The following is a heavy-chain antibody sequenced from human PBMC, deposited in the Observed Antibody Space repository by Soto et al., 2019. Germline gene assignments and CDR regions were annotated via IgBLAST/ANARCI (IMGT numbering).Heavy chain of an antibody. CDR3: ARVPSTYYDFWSRFEGVLDV. J-gene: IGHJ6*02. CDR1: GGSISSGGYY. Sequence: SETLSLTCTVSGGSISSGGYYWSWIRQHPGKGLEWIGYIYYSGSTYYNPSLKSRVTISVDTSKNQFSLKLSSVTAADTAVYYCARVPSTYYDFWSRFEGVLDVWGQGTTVTVSS. D-gene: IGHD3-3*01. V-gene: IGHV4-31*03. CDR2: IYYSGST.